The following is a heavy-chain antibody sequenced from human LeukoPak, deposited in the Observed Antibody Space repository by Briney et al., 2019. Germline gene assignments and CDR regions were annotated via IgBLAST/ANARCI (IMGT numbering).Heavy chain of an antibody. CDR2: ISNNYGT. D-gene: IGHD1-1*01. J-gene: IGHJ4*02. Sequence: GGSLRLSCAASGITARNFYMMWVRQAPGKGLEWVSLISNNYGTDHADSVKGRFTISRDNSNNILYLQMNSLRAEDTAMYYCASSVTTVGAFDYWGQGTLVTVSS. CDR3: ASSVTTVGAFDY. CDR1: GITARNFY. V-gene: IGHV3-53*01.